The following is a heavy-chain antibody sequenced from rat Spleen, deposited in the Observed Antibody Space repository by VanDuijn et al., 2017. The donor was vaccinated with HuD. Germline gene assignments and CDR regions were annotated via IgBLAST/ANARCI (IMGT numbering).Heavy chain of an antibody. CDR3: ARLPGGG. Sequence: YHVHWVRQPPGKGLEWMGGIWGDGTTNYNSALKSRLSISRDTSKSQVFLKMNSLQTEDTATYYCARLPGGGWGQGVMVTVSS. CDR1: YH. J-gene: IGHJ2*01. V-gene: IGHV2-27*01. CDR2: IWGDGTT. D-gene: IGHD1-4*01.